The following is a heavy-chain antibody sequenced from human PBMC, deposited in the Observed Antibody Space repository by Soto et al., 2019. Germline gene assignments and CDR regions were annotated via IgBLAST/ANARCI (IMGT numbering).Heavy chain of an antibody. D-gene: IGHD2-21*01. J-gene: IGHJ5*02. CDR2: IYPGDSDT. CDR3: ARRGEEGEGNIIWDVDWNWFDP. CDR1: GYSFTSYW. V-gene: IGHV5-51*01. Sequence: PGESLKISCKGSGYSFTSYWIGWVRQMPGKGLEWMGIIYPGDSDTRYSPSFQGQVTISADKSISTAYLQWSSLKASDTAMYYCARRGEEGEGNIIWDVDWNWFDPWGQGTLVTVSS.